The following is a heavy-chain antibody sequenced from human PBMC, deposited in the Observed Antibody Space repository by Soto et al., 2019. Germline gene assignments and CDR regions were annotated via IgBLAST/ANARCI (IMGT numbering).Heavy chain of an antibody. CDR2: IDGSGGIT. CDR1: GFTFGTTD. V-gene: IGHV3-23*01. Sequence: QLLQSGGGLVQPGGSLTLSCAASGFTFGTTDMSWVRQAPGEGLEWVSTIDGSGGITYYADSVKGRFTISRDNSRNTVYLLMNSLRGDDTALYYCVKNSGWFNTWGQGALVTVSS. J-gene: IGHJ5*02. D-gene: IGHD3-10*01. CDR3: VKNSGWFNT.